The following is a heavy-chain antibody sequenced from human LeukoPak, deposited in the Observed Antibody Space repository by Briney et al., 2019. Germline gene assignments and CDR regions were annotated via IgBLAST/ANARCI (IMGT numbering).Heavy chain of an antibody. CDR3: AGVSMVRGVIDY. Sequence: PSETLSLTCAVYGGSFSGYYWSWIRQPPGKGLEWIGEINHSGSTNYNPSLKSRVTISVDTSKNQFSLKLSSVTAADTAVYYCAGVSMVRGVIDYWGQGTLVTVSS. J-gene: IGHJ4*02. V-gene: IGHV4-34*01. CDR2: INHSGST. CDR1: GGSFSGYY. D-gene: IGHD3-10*01.